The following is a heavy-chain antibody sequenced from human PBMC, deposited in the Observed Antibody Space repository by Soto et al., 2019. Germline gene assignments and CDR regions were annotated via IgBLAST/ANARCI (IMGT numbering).Heavy chain of an antibody. J-gene: IGHJ4*02. CDR2: IHHGGST. D-gene: IGHD3-10*01. CDR1: GGPFGGFY. Sequence: PSETLSLTCAVNGGPFGGFYRTWIRQSPGKGLEWIGEIHHGGSTNYNPSLKSRVTMSLDTSKNQFSLKLTSVTAADTAVYYCARGYRISMVILTTNYFDSWGQGTPVTVSS. CDR3: ARGYRISMVILTTNYFDS. V-gene: IGHV4-34*01.